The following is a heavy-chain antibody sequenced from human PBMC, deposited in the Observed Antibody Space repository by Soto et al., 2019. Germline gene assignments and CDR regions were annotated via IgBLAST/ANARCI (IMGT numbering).Heavy chain of an antibody. V-gene: IGHV1-69*13. Sequence: VKFSCKASGGTFSSYAISWVRQAPGQGLEWMGEIIPIFGTANYAQKFQGRVTITADESTSTAYMELSSLRSEDTAVYYCARNRVGAGGWFDPWGQGTLVTVSS. CDR1: GGTFSSYA. D-gene: IGHD1-26*01. J-gene: IGHJ5*02. CDR2: IIPIFGTA. CDR3: ARNRVGAGGWFDP.